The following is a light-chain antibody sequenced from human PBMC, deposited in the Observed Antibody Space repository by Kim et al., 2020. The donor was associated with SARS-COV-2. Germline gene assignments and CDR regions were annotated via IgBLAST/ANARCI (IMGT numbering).Light chain of an antibody. Sequence: PGERVTLSCRASQSVSSSYLTWYQQKPGQAPRLLIYGASTRATSIPARFSGSGSWTDFTLTISSLQPEDFAVYYCQQDYNLLFVGGTKVDIK. J-gene: IGKJ4*01. CDR3: QQDYNLL. CDR2: GAS. CDR1: QSVSSSY. V-gene: IGKV3D-7*01.